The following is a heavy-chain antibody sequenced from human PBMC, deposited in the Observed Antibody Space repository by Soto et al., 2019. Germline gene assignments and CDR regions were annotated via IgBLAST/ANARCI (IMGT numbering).Heavy chain of an antibody. CDR3: ARVSKLVAPKDGKRAYFFAMDV. Sequence: WTWIRQPPGKPLEWIGYVYSTGTTSYSPSLKSRVDISVDTSENQFSLKLRSVTAADAAVYFCARVSKLVAPKDGKRAYFFAMDVRGHGTTVTVS. CDR2: VYSTGTT. D-gene: IGHD6-6*01. V-gene: IGHV4-59*01. J-gene: IGHJ6*02.